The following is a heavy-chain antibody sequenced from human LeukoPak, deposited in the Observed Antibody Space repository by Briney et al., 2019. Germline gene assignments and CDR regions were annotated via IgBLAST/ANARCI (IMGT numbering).Heavy chain of an antibody. CDR3: ARVDHSSGYPYYYYYMDV. V-gene: IGHV1-18*01. CDR2: ISAYNGNT. J-gene: IGHJ6*03. D-gene: IGHD3-22*01. Sequence: ASVKVSCKASGHTFTSYGISWVRQAPGQGLEWMGWISAYNGNTNYAQKLQGRVTMTTDTSTSTAYMELRSLRSDDTAVYYCARVDHSSGYPYYYYYMDVWGKGTTVTISS. CDR1: GHTFTSYG.